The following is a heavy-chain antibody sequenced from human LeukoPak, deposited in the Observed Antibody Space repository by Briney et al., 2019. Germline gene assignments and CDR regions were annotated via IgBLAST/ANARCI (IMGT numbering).Heavy chain of an antibody. CDR3: ARDPSYYYDSSGYLRD. CDR1: GDSVSSDSAA. J-gene: IGHJ4*02. CDR2: TYFRSKWYY. D-gene: IGHD3-22*01. V-gene: IGHV6-1*01. Sequence: SQTLSLTCAISGDSVSSDSAAWNWIRQSPSRGLEWLARTYFRSKWYYDYALAVKGRITINPDTSKNRFSLQLNSVTPEDTAVYFCARDPSYYYDSSGYLRDWGQGTLVTVSS.